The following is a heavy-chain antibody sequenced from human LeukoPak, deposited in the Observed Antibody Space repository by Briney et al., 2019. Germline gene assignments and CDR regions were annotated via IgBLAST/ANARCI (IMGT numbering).Heavy chain of an antibody. CDR3: ARSCSGGSCYFSAFDI. CDR2: ISYDGSNK. D-gene: IGHD2-15*01. J-gene: IGHJ3*02. CDR1: GFTFSSYA. V-gene: IGHV3-30-3*01. Sequence: GGSLRLSCAASGFTFSSYAMHWVRQAPGKGLEWVAVISYDGSNKYYADSVKGRFTISRDNSKNTLYLQMNSLRAEDTAVYYCARSCSGGSCYFSAFDIWGQGTMVTVSS.